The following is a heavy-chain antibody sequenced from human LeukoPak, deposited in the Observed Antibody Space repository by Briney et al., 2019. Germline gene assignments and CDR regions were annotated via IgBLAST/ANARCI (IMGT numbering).Heavy chain of an antibody. CDR1: GYTFTSYG. CDR2: ISAYNGNT. V-gene: IGHV1-18*01. J-gene: IGHJ5*02. Sequence: ASVKVSCKASGYTFTSYGISWVRQAPGQGLEWMGWISAYNGNTNYAQKLQGRVTMTTDTSTSTAYMELRSLRSDDTAVYYCPRDVIPYSYGLGWFDPWGQGTLVTVSS. CDR3: PRDVIPYSYGLGWFDP. D-gene: IGHD5-18*01.